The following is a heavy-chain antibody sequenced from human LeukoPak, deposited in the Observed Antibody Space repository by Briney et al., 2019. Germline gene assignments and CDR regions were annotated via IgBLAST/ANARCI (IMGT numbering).Heavy chain of an antibody. Sequence: PGGSLRLSCAASGFTFSSYWMSWVRQAPGKGLEWVANIKQDGSEKYYVDSVKGRFTISKDNAKNSLCLQMNSLRAEDTAVYYCARGGKQQLVSGYFDYWGQGTLVTVSS. CDR3: ARGGKQQLVSGYFDY. CDR1: GFTFSSYW. D-gene: IGHD6-13*01. J-gene: IGHJ4*02. V-gene: IGHV3-7*01. CDR2: IKQDGSEK.